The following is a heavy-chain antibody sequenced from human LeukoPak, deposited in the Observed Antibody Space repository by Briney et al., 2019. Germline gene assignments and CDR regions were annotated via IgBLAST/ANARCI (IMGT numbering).Heavy chain of an antibody. Sequence: PSETLSLTCTVSGGSISSYYWSWIRQPPGKGLEWIGYIYYSGSTNYNPSLKSRVTISVDTSKNQFSLKLSSVTAADTAVYYCASGGIAAAGTPDYWGQGTLVTVSS. J-gene: IGHJ4*02. CDR1: GGSISSYY. D-gene: IGHD6-13*01. CDR3: ASGGIAAAGTPDY. CDR2: IYYSGST. V-gene: IGHV4-59*01.